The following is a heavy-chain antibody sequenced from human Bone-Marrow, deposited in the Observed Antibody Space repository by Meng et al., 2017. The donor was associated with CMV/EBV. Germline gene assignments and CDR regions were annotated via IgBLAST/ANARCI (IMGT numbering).Heavy chain of an antibody. D-gene: IGHD3-16*02. CDR2: INTSGRT. CDR3: GRHPRVIHDFDY. J-gene: IGHJ4*02. V-gene: IGHV4-34*01. Sequence: SETLSLACAVYGGSFSRYSWSWVRQPPGKGLEWVGEINTSGRTNYNPSLKSRVTISVDTSKNQFSLKLSSVTAAETAVYYCGRHPRVIHDFDYWGQGTRVTVSS. CDR1: GGSFSRYS.